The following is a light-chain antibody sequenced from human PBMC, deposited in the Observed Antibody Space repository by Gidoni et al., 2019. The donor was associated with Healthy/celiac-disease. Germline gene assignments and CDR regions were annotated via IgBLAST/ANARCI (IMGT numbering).Light chain of an antibody. CDR3: QQYNNWPPTWT. CDR1: QSVSSN. V-gene: IGKV3-15*01. Sequence: EIVMTQSPATRAVSPGERATLACRASQSVSSNLAWYQQKPGQAPRLLIYGASTRATGSPARFSGSGSDTEFTITISSLQSEDFAVDYCQQYNNWPPTWTFGQGTKVEIK. CDR2: GAS. J-gene: IGKJ1*01.